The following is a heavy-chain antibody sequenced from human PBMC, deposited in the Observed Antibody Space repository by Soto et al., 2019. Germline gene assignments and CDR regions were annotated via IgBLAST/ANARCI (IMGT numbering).Heavy chain of an antibody. D-gene: IGHD3-16*01. CDR3: ARGTRALITSFFAY. J-gene: IGHJ4*02. CDR2: VHESGST. CDR1: GDAISNYY. Sequence: LPESGPRLVKPSETLSLNCSVSGDAISNYYWSWIRQTPGRGLEWIGCVHESGSTDYNPSLKGRVTISLHTSKSQFSLSLRSATAADTATYFCARGTRALITSFFAYWGREFRSPSPQ. V-gene: IGHV4-59*01.